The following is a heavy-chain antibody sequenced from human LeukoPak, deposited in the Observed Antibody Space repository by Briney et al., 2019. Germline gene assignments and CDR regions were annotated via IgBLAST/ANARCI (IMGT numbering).Heavy chain of an antibody. CDR1: GGSISSSSYY. CDR3: ARRRRGSLGAFDI. J-gene: IGHJ3*02. V-gene: IGHV4-39*07. CDR2: IYYSGST. D-gene: IGHD3-16*01. Sequence: SKTLSLTCTVSGGSISSSSYYWGWIRQPPGKGLEWIGSIYYSGSTYYNPSLKSRVTISVDTSKNQFSLKLSSVTAADTAVYYCARRRRGSLGAFDIWGQGTMVTVSS.